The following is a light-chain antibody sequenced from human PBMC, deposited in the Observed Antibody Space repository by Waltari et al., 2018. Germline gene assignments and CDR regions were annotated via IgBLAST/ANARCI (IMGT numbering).Light chain of an antibody. V-gene: IGLV7-46*01. CDR2: DTT. CDR3: LLWHRGARWV. CDR1: TGAVTSGHY. J-gene: IGLJ3*02. Sequence: QAVVTQEPSLTVSPGGTVTLTCGSSTGAVTSGHYPYWFQQKPGQVPRTRIYDTTNKHSWTPARFSGSLLGGKAALTLSGAQPEDEAEYYCLLWHRGARWVFGGGTKLSVL.